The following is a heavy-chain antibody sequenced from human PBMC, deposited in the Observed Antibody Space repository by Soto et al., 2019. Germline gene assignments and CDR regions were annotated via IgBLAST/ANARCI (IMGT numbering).Heavy chain of an antibody. V-gene: IGHV1-69*13. D-gene: IGHD3-3*01. Sequence: SVKVSCKASGGTFSSYAISWVLQAPGQGLEWMGGIIPIFGTANYAQKFQGRVTITADESTSTAYMELSSLRSEDTAVYYCARAYYDFWSGYSTPAFDYYYGMDVWGQGTTVTVSS. CDR2: IIPIFGTA. J-gene: IGHJ6*02. CDR1: GGTFSSYA. CDR3: ARAYYDFWSGYSTPAFDYYYGMDV.